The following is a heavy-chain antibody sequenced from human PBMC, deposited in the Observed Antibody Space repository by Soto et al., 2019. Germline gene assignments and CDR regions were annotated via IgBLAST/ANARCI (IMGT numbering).Heavy chain of an antibody. D-gene: IGHD3-10*01. CDR1: GFTFGSTD. J-gene: IGHJ5*02. V-gene: IGHV3-23*01. CDR2: IDGSGGIT. CDR3: VKNSGWFNT. Sequence: PWGSLRLSCAASGFTFGSTDMSWVRKAPGEGLEWVSTIDGSGGITYYADSVKGGFTISMDNSRNTVYLQMNSLRGDDTALYYCVKNSGWFNTWGQGALFTVSS.